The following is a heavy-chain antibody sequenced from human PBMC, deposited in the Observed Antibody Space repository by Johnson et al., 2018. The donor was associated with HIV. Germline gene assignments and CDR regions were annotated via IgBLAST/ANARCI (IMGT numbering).Heavy chain of an antibody. D-gene: IGHD3-10*01. J-gene: IGHJ3*02. V-gene: IGHV3-20*04. CDR2: IYWNGGNT. CDR1: GFTFDAYG. CDR3: ARERSLVRGVMPGAFDI. Sequence: EVQLVESGGGVVRPGGSLRLSCAPSGFTFDAYGMSWVRQAPGKGLEWVSGIYWNGGNTSYAASVKGRFTISRDNAKNSLYLQMNSLRAEDTALYYCARERSLVRGVMPGAFDIWGQGTMVTVSS.